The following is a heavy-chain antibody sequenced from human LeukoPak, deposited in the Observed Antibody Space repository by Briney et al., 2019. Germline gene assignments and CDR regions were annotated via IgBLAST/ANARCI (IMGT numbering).Heavy chain of an antibody. J-gene: IGHJ3*02. CDR3: ARHYDSSGYYYPPAFDI. D-gene: IGHD3-22*01. CDR2: IYYSGST. Sequence: PSETLSLTCTVSGGSISSSSYYWGWIRQPPGKGLEWIGSIYYSGSTYYSPSLKSRVTISVDTSKNQFSLKLSSVTAADTAVYYCARHYDSSGYYYPPAFDIWGQGTMVTVSS. CDR1: GGSISSSSYY. V-gene: IGHV4-39*01.